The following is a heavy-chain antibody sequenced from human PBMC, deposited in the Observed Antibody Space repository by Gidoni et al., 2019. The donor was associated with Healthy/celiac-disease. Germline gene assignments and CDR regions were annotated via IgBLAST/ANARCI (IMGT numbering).Heavy chain of an antibody. J-gene: IGHJ6*02. D-gene: IGHD2-15*01. CDR2: IKQYGREK. CDR1: GFTFRSYC. V-gene: IGHV3-7*01. Sequence: EVQLVESGGGLVQPGGSLRLSFAASGFTFRSYCMSWVRQATGKGPEWVAKIKQYGREKYYLDSVKGRFTISRDNAKNSLYLQMNSLRAEETAVYYCARHRVERGALVNYYYGMDVWGQGTTVTVSS. CDR3: ARHRVERGALVNYYYGMDV.